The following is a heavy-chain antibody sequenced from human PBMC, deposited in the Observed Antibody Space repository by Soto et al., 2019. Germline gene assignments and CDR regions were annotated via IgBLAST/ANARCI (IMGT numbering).Heavy chain of an antibody. CDR2: IRGSGGGT. CDR3: AKGLRFLEWLPPFDY. V-gene: IGHV3-23*01. CDR1: GFTFSSHA. Sequence: GGSLRLSCAASGFTFSSHAMSWVHQAPGKGLEWVSAIRGSGGGTYYADSVKGRFTISRDNSKNTLYLQMNSLRAEDTAVYYCAKGLRFLEWLPPFDYWGQGTLVTVSS. D-gene: IGHD3-3*01. J-gene: IGHJ4*02.